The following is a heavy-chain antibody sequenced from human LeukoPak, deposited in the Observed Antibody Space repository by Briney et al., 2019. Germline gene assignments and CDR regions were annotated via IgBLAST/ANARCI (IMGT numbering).Heavy chain of an antibody. V-gene: IGHV4-59*08. J-gene: IGHJ4*02. Sequence: SETLSLTRTVSGGSISSYYWSWIRQPPGKGLEWIGYIYYSGSTNYNPSLKSRVTISVDTSKNQFSLKLSSVTAADTAVYYCATMYSGSWSYFDYWGQGTLVTVSS. CDR3: ATMYSGSWSYFDY. CDR2: IYYSGST. D-gene: IGHD6-13*01. CDR1: GGSISSYY.